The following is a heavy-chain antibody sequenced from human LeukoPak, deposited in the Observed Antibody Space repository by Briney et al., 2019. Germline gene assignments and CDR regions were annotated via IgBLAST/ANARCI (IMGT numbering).Heavy chain of an antibody. CDR2: INPSGGST. D-gene: IGHD2-15*01. CDR3: ARGEVVVAATDY. J-gene: IGHJ4*02. CDR1: GYTFTSYY. V-gene: IGHV1-46*01. Sequence: ASVKVSCKASGYTFTSYYMHWVRQAPGQGLEWMGIINPSGGSTSYARKFQGRVTMTRDTSTSTAYMELSSLRSEDTAVYYCARGEVVVAATDYWGQGTLVTVSS.